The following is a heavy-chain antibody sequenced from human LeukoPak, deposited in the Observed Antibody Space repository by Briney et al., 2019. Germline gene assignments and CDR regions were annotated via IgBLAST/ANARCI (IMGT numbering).Heavy chain of an antibody. CDR1: GFPFSSYE. Sequence: RGSLRLSCAASGFPFSSYEMNWVRQAPGKGLEWVSYISSSGSTIYYVDSVKGRFTISRDNAKNSLYVQMNSLRAEDTAVYYCARVDYDSSGYYFDYWGQGTLVTVSS. D-gene: IGHD3-22*01. J-gene: IGHJ4*02. CDR2: ISSSGSTI. V-gene: IGHV3-48*03. CDR3: ARVDYDSSGYYFDY.